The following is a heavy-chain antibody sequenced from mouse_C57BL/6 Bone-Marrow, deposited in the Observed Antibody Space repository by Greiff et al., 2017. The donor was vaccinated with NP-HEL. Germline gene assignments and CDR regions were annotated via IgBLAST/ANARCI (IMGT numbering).Heavy chain of an antibody. CDR3: ARGDY. V-gene: IGHV1-7*01. J-gene: IGHJ2*01. CDR2: INPSSGYT. Sequence: QVHVKQSGPERANPGASGRCSGKVPGTTFTSSGMHGVNRGPGRGREWMGYINPSSGYTKYNQKFKDKATLTADKSSSTAYMQLSSLTYEDSAVYYCARGDYWGQGTTLTVSS. CDR1: GTTFTSSG.